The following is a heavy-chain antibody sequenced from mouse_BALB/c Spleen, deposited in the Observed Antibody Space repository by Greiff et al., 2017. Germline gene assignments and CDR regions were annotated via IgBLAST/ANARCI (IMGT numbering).Heavy chain of an antibody. Sequence: EVKLVESGPGLVKPSQSLSLTCTVTGYSITSDYAWNWIRQFPGNKLEWMGYISYSGSTSYNPSLKSRISITRDTSKNQFFLQLNSVTTEDTATYYCAGGVYAMDYWGQGTSVTVSS. V-gene: IGHV3-2*02. CDR2: ISYSGST. CDR3: AGGVYAMDY. CDR1: GYSITSDYA. J-gene: IGHJ4*01.